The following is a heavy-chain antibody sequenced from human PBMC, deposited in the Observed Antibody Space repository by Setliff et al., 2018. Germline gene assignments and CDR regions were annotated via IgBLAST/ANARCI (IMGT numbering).Heavy chain of an antibody. Sequence: GSVKVSCKASGYTFSSYSMHWVRQAPGQRLEWMGRINAANENTQYSKKFQGRLTITRDTSANTAYMELSSLRSEDTALYYCARYNWNTNWFDPWGQGTLVTVSS. J-gene: IGHJ5*02. CDR3: ARYNWNTNWFDP. D-gene: IGHD1-20*01. V-gene: IGHV1-3*01. CDR1: GYTFSSYS. CDR2: INAANENT.